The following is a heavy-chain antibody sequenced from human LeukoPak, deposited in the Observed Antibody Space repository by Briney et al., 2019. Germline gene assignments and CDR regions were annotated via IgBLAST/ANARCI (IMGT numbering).Heavy chain of an antibody. CDR2: IRYDGSNK. CDR3: ARVDTAMDPFDY. V-gene: IGHV3-30*02. Sequence: PGGSLRLSCAASGFTFSSYGMHWVRQAPGKGLEWVAFIRYDGSNKYYADSVKGRFTISRDNSKNTLYLQMNSLRAEDTAVYYCARVDTAMDPFDYWGQGTQVTVSS. CDR1: GFTFSSYG. J-gene: IGHJ4*02. D-gene: IGHD5-18*01.